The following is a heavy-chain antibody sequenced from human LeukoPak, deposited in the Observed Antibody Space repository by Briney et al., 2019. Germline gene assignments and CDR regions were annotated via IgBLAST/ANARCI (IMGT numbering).Heavy chain of an antibody. CDR3: TRSGIVGADPDY. CDR2: IRSKAYGGTT. Sequence: GGSLRLSCTASGFTFGDYAMSWLRQAPGKGLEWVGFIRSKAYGGTTEYAASVKGRFTISRDDSKSIAYLQMNSLKTEDTAVYYCTRSGIVGADPDYWGQGTLVPVSS. CDR1: GFTFGDYA. V-gene: IGHV3-49*03. J-gene: IGHJ4*02. D-gene: IGHD1-26*01.